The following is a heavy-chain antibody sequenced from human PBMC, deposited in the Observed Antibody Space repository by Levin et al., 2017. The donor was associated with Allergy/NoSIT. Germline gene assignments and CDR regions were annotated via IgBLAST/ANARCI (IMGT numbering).Heavy chain of an antibody. CDR1: GGTFSTNT. CDR2: IIPILGSA. D-gene: IGHD2-21*02. CDR3: ARKGCGGDCSDAFDI. V-gene: IGHV1-69*13. J-gene: IGHJ3*02. Sequence: SVKVSCKGSGGTFSTNTLAWVRQAPGQGLEWMGEIIPILGSAKYAQKFQGRVTINADESTRTAYMGLSSLKSEDTAIYYCARKGCGGDCSDAFDIWGEGTMVTVSS.